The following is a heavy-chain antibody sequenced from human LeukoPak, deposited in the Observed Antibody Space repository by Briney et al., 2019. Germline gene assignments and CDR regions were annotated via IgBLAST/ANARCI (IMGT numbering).Heavy chain of an antibody. V-gene: IGHV4-61*01. J-gene: IGHJ6*03. D-gene: IGHD4-23*01. CDR3: ARDAYGGNPTLTYYYYYYMDV. Sequence: PSQTLSLTCTVSGGSISSGSYYWSWIRQPPGKGLEWIGYIYYSGSTNYNPSLKSRVTISVDTSKNQFSLKLSSVTAADTAVYYCARDAYGGNPTLTYYYYYYMDVWGKGTTVTVSS. CDR1: GGSISSGSYY. CDR2: IYYSGST.